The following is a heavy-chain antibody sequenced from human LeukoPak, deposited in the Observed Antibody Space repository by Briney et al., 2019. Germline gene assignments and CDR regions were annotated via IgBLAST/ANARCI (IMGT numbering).Heavy chain of an antibody. J-gene: IGHJ4*02. CDR3: ATTVLDYYESSGYYYFDY. V-gene: IGHV3-53*01. Sequence: GGSLRLSCAASGFTVSSNYMSWVRQAPGKGLEWVSVIYSGGSTYYADSVKGRFTISRDNSKNTLYLQMNSLRAEDTAVYYCATTVLDYYESSGYYYFDYWGQGTLVTVSS. D-gene: IGHD3-22*01. CDR1: GFTVSSNY. CDR2: IYSGGST.